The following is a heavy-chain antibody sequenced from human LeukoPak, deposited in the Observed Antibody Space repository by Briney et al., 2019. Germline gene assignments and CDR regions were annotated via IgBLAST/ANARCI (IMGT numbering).Heavy chain of an antibody. J-gene: IGHJ4*02. Sequence: ASVTVSCKASGYIFSDYYMHWVRQAPGQGLEWMGIINPSGGSTSYAQKFQGRVTMTRDTSTSTVYMELSSLRSEDTAVYYCARGLEAWQDPAGYWGQGTLVTVSS. CDR1: GYIFSDYY. D-gene: IGHD5/OR15-5a*01. CDR3: ARGLEAWQDPAGY. V-gene: IGHV1-46*01. CDR2: INPSGGST.